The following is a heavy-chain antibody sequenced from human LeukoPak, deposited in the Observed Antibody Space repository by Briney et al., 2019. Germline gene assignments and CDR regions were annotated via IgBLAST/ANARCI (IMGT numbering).Heavy chain of an antibody. CDR2: IFGSGGSP. D-gene: IGHD5-18*01. Sequence: GGALRLSCEASRFTFGSPALYWVRAGPRKGLERVAGIFGSGGSPHYADSVKGRFTISRDNSRNTVYLQINSLRAEDTAVYYCGKTTVGYSSGQKPAWPVDYWGQGTLVTVSS. J-gene: IGHJ4*02. V-gene: IGHV3-23*01. CDR3: GKTTVGYSSGQKPAWPVDY. CDR1: RFTFGSPA.